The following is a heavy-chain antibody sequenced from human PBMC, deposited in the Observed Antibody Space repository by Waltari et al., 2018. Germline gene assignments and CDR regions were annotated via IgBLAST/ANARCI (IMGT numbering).Heavy chain of an antibody. J-gene: IGHJ4*02. Sequence: QVQLVESGGGLVKPGGSLRLPCAASGFPFRDYYMSWIPQAPWKGLEGCSYISRAGGTIYYADSVKGRFTISRDNAKNSRFLLMNNLRAEDTAAYYCARELQDGIGAVGPLDFWGQGTLVTVSS. D-gene: IGHD6-13*01. V-gene: IGHV3-11*04. CDR1: GFPFRDYY. CDR2: ISRAGGTI. CDR3: ARELQDGIGAVGPLDF.